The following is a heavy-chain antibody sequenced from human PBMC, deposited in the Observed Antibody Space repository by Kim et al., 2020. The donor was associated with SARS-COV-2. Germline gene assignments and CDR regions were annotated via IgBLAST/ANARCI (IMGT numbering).Heavy chain of an antibody. CDR3: AREGGEAPRPYLYA. V-gene: IGHV1-46*01. Sequence: ASVKVSCKTSGYTFTDYYIHWVRQAPGQGLEWMGMITPSDGDPTYVPRFRGRVTMTRDTSSTTAYMELKTLTSDDTAVYFCAREGGEAPRPYLYAWCQGT. CDR2: ITPSDGDP. CDR1: GYTFTDYY. J-gene: IGHJ5*02. D-gene: IGHD3-16*01.